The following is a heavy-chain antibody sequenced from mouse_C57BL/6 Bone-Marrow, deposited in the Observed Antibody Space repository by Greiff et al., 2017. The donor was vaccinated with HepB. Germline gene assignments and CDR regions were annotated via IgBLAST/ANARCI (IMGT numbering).Heavy chain of an antibody. V-gene: IGHV1-82*01. CDR3: AGGLLWLRRGYYFDY. CDR2: IYPGDGDT. J-gene: IGHJ2*01. D-gene: IGHD2-9*01. CDR1: GYAFSSSW. Sequence: VKLQQSGPELVKPGASVKISCTASGYAFSSSWMNWVKQRPGKGLEWIGRIYPGDGDTNYNGKFKGQTTLTADKSSSTAYMQLSSLTSVDSAVYFCAGGLLWLRRGYYFDYWGQGTTLTVSS.